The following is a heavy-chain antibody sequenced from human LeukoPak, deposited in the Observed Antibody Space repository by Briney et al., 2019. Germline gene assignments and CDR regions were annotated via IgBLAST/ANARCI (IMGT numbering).Heavy chain of an antibody. V-gene: IGHV4-61*05. J-gene: IGHJ4*02. CDR3: ARVPTVTFFDY. Sequence: PSETLSLTCTVSGGSISSSSYYWSWIRQPPGKGLEWIGYIHYSGSTNYNPSLKSRVTISVDTSKNQFSLKLSSVTAADTAVYYCARVPTVTFFDYWGQGTLVTVSS. D-gene: IGHD4-17*01. CDR1: GGSISSSSYY. CDR2: IHYSGST.